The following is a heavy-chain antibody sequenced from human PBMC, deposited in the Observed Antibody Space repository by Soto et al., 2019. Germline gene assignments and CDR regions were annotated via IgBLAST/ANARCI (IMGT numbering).Heavy chain of an antibody. CDR3: AREPNYFDY. V-gene: IGHV1-18*01. CDR1: GYTFTSYG. Sequence: QVQLVQSGAEVKKPGASVKVSCKASGYTFTSYGISWVRQAPGQGLEWMGWIRAYNGNTKYAQKLPGRVTMTTDTSTRTAYMALRSLRSDDTAVYYCAREPNYFDYWGQGTLVTVSS. J-gene: IGHJ4*02. CDR2: IRAYNGNT.